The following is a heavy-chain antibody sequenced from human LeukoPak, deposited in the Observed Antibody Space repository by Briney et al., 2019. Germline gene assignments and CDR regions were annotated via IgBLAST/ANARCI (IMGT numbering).Heavy chain of an antibody. CDR3: ARVERSDIVVVVAATFSDYWYFDL. CDR2: IYYSGST. Sequence: SETLSLTCTVSGGSISSGDYYWSWIRQPPGKGLEWIGYIYYSGSTYYNPSLKSRVTISVDTSKNQFSLKLSSVTAADTAVYYCARVERSDIVVVVAATFSDYWYFDLWGRGTLVTVSS. CDR1: GGSISSGDYY. D-gene: IGHD2-15*01. J-gene: IGHJ2*01. V-gene: IGHV4-30-4*01.